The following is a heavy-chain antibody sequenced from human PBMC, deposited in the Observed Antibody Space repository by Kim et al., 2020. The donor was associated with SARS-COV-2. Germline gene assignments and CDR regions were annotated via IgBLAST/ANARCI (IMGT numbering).Heavy chain of an antibody. CDR3: AREIDCSSTSCYVV. D-gene: IGHD2-2*01. CDR2: ISAYSGDT. J-gene: IGHJ4*02. CDR1: GYTFTSYG. Sequence: ASVKVSCKASGYTFTSYGISWVRQAPGQGLEWMGWISAYSGDTNYAQKLQGRVTMTTDTSTSTAYMELRSLRSDDTAVYYCAREIDCSSTSCYVVWGQGTLVTVSS. V-gene: IGHV1-18*01.